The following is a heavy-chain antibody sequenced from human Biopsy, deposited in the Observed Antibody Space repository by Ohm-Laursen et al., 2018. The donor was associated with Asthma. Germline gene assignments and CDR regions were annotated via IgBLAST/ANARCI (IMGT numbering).Heavy chain of an antibody. D-gene: IGHD1-26*01. Sequence: ASVKVSCKASGYTFTSYGISWVRQAPGQGLEWMGWISAYNGNTNYAQKLQGRATMTTDTSTSTAYMELSSLRSEDTAVYYCARAGALIVGATMGYWGQGTLVTVSS. J-gene: IGHJ4*02. CDR3: ARAGALIVGATMGY. CDR2: ISAYNGNT. CDR1: GYTFTSYG. V-gene: IGHV1-18*04.